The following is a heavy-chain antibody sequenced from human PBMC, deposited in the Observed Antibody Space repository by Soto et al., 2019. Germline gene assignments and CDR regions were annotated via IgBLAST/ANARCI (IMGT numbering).Heavy chain of an antibody. CDR2: IGTAGDT. CDR1: GFTFSSYD. V-gene: IGHV3-13*01. Sequence: EVQLVESGGGLVQPGGSLRLSCAASGFTFSSYDMHWVHQATGKGLEWVSAIGTAGDTYYPGSVKGRFTISRENAKNSLYLQMNSLRAGDTAVYYCARGTSSGYYYMDVWGKGTTVTVSS. D-gene: IGHD6-19*01. CDR3: ARGTSSGYYYMDV. J-gene: IGHJ6*03.